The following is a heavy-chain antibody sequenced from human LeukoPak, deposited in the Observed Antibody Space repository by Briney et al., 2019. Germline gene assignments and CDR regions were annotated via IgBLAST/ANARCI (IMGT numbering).Heavy chain of an antibody. J-gene: IGHJ4*02. V-gene: IGHV1-46*01. Sequence: ASVKVSCKASGYTFTSYYMHWVRQAPGQGPEWMGIINPSGGSTSYAQKFQGRVTMTRDTSTSTVYMELSSLRSEDTAVYYCARANRYCSGGSCPQSDFDYWGQGTLVIVSS. CDR2: INPSGGST. CDR1: GYTFTSYY. D-gene: IGHD2-15*01. CDR3: ARANRYCSGGSCPQSDFDY.